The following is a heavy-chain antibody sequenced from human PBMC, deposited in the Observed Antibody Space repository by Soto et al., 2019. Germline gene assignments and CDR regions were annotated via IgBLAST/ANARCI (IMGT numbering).Heavy chain of an antibody. CDR1: GFAFSHYG. CDR2: ISNDGGDA. CDR3: AKAVLRGYYLEDFEY. V-gene: IGHV3-30*18. Sequence: QVQLVESGGGVVQPGRSLRLSCGASGFAFSHYGMHWVRQAPGKGLEWVAMISNDGGDATYADSVRGRFIVSRDNSRSTLFLQMDSLKTEDTAVYYCAKAVLRGYYLEDFEYWGQGTLVSVSS. J-gene: IGHJ4*02. D-gene: IGHD3-3*01.